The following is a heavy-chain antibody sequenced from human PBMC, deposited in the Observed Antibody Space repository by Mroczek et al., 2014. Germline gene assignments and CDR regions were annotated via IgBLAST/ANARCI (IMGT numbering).Heavy chain of an antibody. CDR2: MNPNSGNT. J-gene: IGHJ4*02. CDR3: ARGLRITIFARQEQCLSY. D-gene: IGHD3-3*01. Sequence: VQLVQSGAEVKKPGASVKVSCKASGYTFTSYDINWVRQATGQGLEWMGWMNPNSGNTGYAQKFQGRVTMTRNTSISTAYMELSSLRSEDTAVYYCARGLRITIFARQEQCLSYWGQGTLVTVSS. V-gene: IGHV1-8*01. CDR1: GYTFTSYD.